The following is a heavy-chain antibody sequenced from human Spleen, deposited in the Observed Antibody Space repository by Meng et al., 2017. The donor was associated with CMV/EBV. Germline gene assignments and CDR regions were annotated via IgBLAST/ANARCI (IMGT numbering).Heavy chain of an antibody. D-gene: IGHD4-17*01. Sequence: HVQLLQWGAGLLKPSETLSLPCAVYGGSFSGYYWSWIRQPPGKGLEWIGEINHSGSTNYNPSLKSRVTISVDTSKNQFSLKLSSVTAADTAVYYCARNLDYGDYVPATLAYWGQGTLVTVSS. V-gene: IGHV4-34*01. CDR2: INHSGST. CDR3: ARNLDYGDYVPATLAY. J-gene: IGHJ4*02. CDR1: GGSFSGYY.